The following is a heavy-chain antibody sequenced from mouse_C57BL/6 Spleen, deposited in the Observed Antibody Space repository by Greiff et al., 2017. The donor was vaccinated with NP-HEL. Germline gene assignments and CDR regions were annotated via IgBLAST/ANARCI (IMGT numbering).Heavy chain of an antibody. CDR1: GYTFTDYN. D-gene: IGHD6-1*01. Sequence: EVQLQQSGPELVKPGASVKMSCKASGYTFTDYNMHWVKQSHGKSLEWIGYINPNNGGTSYNQKFKGKATLTVNKSSSTAYMELRSLTSEDSAVYYCARGSLREYYAMDYWGQGTSVTVSS. CDR2: INPNNGGT. J-gene: IGHJ4*01. CDR3: ARGSLREYYAMDY. V-gene: IGHV1-22*01.